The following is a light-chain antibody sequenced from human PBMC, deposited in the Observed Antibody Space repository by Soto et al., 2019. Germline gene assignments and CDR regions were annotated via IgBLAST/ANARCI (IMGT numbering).Light chain of an antibody. J-gene: IGLJ1*01. CDR3: SSYGGTNSSV. Sequence: QSVLTQPPSASGSPGQSVTISCTGTSSDVGGYNYVSWYQHHPGKAPKLIIYEVYKRPSGVPDRFSGSKSGNTAALTVSGLQAEDEADYYCSSYGGTNSSVFGTGTKVTVL. CDR2: EVY. V-gene: IGLV2-8*01. CDR1: SSDVGGYNY.